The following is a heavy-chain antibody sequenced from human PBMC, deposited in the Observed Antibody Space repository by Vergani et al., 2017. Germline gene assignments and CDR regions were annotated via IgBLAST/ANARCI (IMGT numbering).Heavy chain of an antibody. D-gene: IGHD1-1*01. Sequence: EVQLVESGGGLVQPGGSLRLSCSASGFSFSSYAMHWVRQAPGKGLEYVSAISSNGGSTYYADSVKGRFTISRDNSKNTLYLQMSSLRAEDTAVYYCVKGYPGWFDPWGQGTLVTVSS. V-gene: IGHV3-64D*06. CDR3: VKGYPGWFDP. CDR2: ISSNGGST. CDR1: GFSFSSYA. J-gene: IGHJ5*02.